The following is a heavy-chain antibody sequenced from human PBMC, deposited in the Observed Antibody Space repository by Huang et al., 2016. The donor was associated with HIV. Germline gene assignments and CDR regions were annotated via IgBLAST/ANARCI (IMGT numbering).Heavy chain of an antibody. Sequence: EVHLVESGGGLVRPGRSLRLSCAASGFTFRSYWMNWVRQAPGRGLEGVAKINLDGSERFYVDFVRGRFSISRDNGNKSVSLHLNSLKPEDTGIYYCARGFQAKPGDYWGQGALVIVSS. V-gene: IGHV3-7*01. CDR2: INLDGSER. J-gene: IGHJ4*02. CDR3: ARGFQAKPGDY. CDR1: GFTFRSYW.